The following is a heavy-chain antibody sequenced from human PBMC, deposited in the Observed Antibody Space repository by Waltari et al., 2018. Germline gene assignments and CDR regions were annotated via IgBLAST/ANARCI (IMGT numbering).Heavy chain of an antibody. D-gene: IGHD3-22*01. CDR3: ARMSSSGYYYSFDY. CDR2: IYTSGST. J-gene: IGHJ4*02. Sequence: QVQLQESGPGLVKPSQTLSLTCTVSGGSISSGSSYSSWIRPPAGKGLEWIGRIYTSGSTNYNPSLKSRVTISVDTSKNQFSLKLSSVTAADTAVYYCARMSSSGYYYSFDYWGQGTLVTVSS. CDR1: GGSISSGSSY. V-gene: IGHV4-61*02.